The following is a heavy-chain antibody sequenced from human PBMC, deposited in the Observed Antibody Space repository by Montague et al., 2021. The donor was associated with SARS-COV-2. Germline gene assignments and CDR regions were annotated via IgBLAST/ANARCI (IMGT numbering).Heavy chain of an antibody. D-gene: IGHD3-22*01. V-gene: IGHV4-34*01. CDR2: INHSGST. Sequence: SETLSLTCAVYGGSFSDYYWSWIRQPPGTGLEWIGEINHSGSTNYNPSLRSRVTISVATSKNQFSMRLSAVTAADTAVYYCARGAPTISMILVVMTGAGWYFDLWGRGTLVTVSS. CDR3: ARGAPTISMILVVMTGAGWYFDL. CDR1: GGSFSDYY. J-gene: IGHJ2*01.